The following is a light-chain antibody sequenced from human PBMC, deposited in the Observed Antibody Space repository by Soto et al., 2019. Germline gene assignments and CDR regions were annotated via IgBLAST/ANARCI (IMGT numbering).Light chain of an antibody. CDR2: LNSDGSH. V-gene: IGLV4-69*01. CDR1: SGHSRYD. CDR3: QTWGTGIRV. J-gene: IGLJ2*01. Sequence: SLGASVKLTCTLSSGHSRYDIAWHQQQPEKGPRYSLKLNSDGSHSKGDGIPDRFSGSSSGAERYLTISSLQSEDEADYYCQTWGTGIRVFGGGTKLTVL.